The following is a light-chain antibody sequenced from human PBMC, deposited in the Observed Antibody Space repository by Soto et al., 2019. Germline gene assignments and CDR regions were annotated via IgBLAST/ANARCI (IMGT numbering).Light chain of an antibody. J-gene: IGKJ5*01. Sequence: TTQSPATLSVSPGESVTITCRASQTIGSYLNWYHQKPGKAPKLLIYTASNLESGVPSRFSGSGSGTDFTLTISSLQPEDFATYYCQQGHSTPITFGQGTRLEIK. CDR2: TAS. V-gene: IGKV1-39*01. CDR1: QTIGSY. CDR3: QQGHSTPIT.